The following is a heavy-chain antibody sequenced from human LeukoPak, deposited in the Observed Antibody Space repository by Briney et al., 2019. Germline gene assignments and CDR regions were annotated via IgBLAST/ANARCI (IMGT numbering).Heavy chain of an antibody. CDR3: ARHEGILTVDY. D-gene: IGHD3-9*01. CDR1: GGSISSSSYY. Sequence: SETLSLTCTVSGGSISSSSYYWGWIRQPPGKGLEWIGYIYYSGSTNYNPSLKSRVTISVDTSKNQFSLKLSSVTAADTAVYYCARHEGILTVDYWGQGTLVTVSS. V-gene: IGHV4-61*05. CDR2: IYYSGST. J-gene: IGHJ4*02.